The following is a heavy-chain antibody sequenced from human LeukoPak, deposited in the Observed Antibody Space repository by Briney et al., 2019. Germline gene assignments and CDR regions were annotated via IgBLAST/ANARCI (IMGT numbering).Heavy chain of an antibody. V-gene: IGHV1-69*13. CDR2: IIPIFGTA. D-gene: IGHD2-2*01. CDR3: AAGVPAASKYYYYYYMDV. CDR1: GGTFSSYA. J-gene: IGHJ6*03. Sequence: ASVKVSCKGSGGTFSSYAISWVRQAPGQGLEWMGGIIPIFGTANYAQKFQGRVTISADESTSTAYMELSSLRSEDTAVYYCAAGVPAASKYYYYYYMDVWGKGTTVTVS.